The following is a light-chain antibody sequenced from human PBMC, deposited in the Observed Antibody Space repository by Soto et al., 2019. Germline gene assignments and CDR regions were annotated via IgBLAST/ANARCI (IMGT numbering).Light chain of an antibody. CDR2: AAS. V-gene: IGKV1-9*01. Sequence: DIQLTQSPSFLSASVGDRVTITCRASQGISSYLAWYQQKPGKAPKLLIYAASTLQSGVPSRFSGSGSGTELTLTISSLQPEDFATYYCQQLNSYPQFTFGPGTKVDIK. J-gene: IGKJ3*01. CDR1: QGISSY. CDR3: QQLNSYPQFT.